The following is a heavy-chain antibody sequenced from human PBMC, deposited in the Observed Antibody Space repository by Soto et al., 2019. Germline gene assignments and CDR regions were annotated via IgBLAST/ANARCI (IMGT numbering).Heavy chain of an antibody. CDR3: ARGPSGQLGNWFDP. Sequence: EVQLVESGGGLVQPGGSLTPPCAPPGFTFSPYGMHGFVKLPGKGWVWVSRIKRDESKRNTADSVKGRFTISRDNAKNTLYLQMNSLRAEDTAVYYCARGPSGQLGNWFDPWGQGTLVTVSS. J-gene: IGHJ5*02. V-gene: IGHV3-74*01. D-gene: IGHD6-13*01. CDR2: IKRDESKR. CDR1: GFTFSPYG.